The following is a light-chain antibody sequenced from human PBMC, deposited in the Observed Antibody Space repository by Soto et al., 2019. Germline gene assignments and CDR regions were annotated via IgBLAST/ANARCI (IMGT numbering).Light chain of an antibody. CDR2: DVS. J-gene: IGLJ2*01. CDR3: SSYTSSSTVV. Sequence: QSALTQPASVSGSPGQSITISCTGTSSDVGGYNFVSWYQHHPGTAPKLMIYDVSHRPSGVSNRFSGSKSGNTASLTISWLQPDDEADYYCSSYTSSSTVVFGGGTKRTVL. CDR1: SSDVGGYNF. V-gene: IGLV2-14*03.